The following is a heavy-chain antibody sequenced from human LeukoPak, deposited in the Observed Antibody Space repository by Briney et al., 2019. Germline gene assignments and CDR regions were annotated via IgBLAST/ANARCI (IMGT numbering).Heavy chain of an antibody. J-gene: IGHJ4*02. V-gene: IGHV2-5*02. CDR3: AHRYHGDYLDY. CDR2: IYWDDDK. D-gene: IGHD4-17*01. Sequence: SGPTLVNPTQTLTLTCTVSGFSLSTSGRGVGWIRQPPGKALECLALIYWDDDKRYSPSLKSRLTITKDTSKNQVVLTMTNMDPVDSATYSCAHRYHGDYLDYWGQGTLVTVSS. CDR1: GFSLSTSGRG.